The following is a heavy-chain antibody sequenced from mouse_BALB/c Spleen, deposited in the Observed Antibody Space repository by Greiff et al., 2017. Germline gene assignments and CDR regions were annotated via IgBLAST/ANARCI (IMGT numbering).Heavy chain of an antibody. J-gene: IGHJ3*01. CDR1: GYTFTSYW. Sequence: SCKASGYTFTSYWMNWVKQRPGRGLEWIGRIDPSDSETHYNQKFKDKATLTVDKSSSTAYIQLSSLTSEDSAVYYCAIYDGYYAWFAYWGQGTLVTVSA. V-gene: IGHV1-74*01. D-gene: IGHD2-3*01. CDR3: AIYDGYYAWFAY. CDR2: IDPSDSET.